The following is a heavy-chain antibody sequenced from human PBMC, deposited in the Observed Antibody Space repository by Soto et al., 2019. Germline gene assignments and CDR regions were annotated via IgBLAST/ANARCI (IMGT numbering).Heavy chain of an antibody. D-gene: IGHD4-17*01. CDR2: TNPKSGYT. CDR3: ARTAGDLDY. V-gene: IGHV1-8*01. J-gene: IGHJ4*02. Sequence: QVQLVQSGAEVKKPGASVKVSCKTSGYTFTNYDINWVRQATGQGREWMGWTNPKSGYTGSAQKFQGRVTMTRDSSIRKAYMELHSLTSEDTAVYYCARTAGDLDYWGQGTLITVSS. CDR1: GYTFTNYD.